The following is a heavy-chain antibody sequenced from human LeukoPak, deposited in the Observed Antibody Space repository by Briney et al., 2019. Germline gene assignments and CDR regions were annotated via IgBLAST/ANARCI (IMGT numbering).Heavy chain of an antibody. CDR3: ARETPETYRYYYYYGMDV. Sequence: SETLSLTCTVSGGSIISYFWSWIRQPPGKGLEWIAYLYSSASTNYNPSLKSRVTISVDTAKNQFSLKLSSVTAADTAVYYCARETPETYRYYYYYGMDVWGQGTTVTVSS. J-gene: IGHJ6*02. CDR2: LYSSAST. D-gene: IGHD5-18*01. V-gene: IGHV4-59*01. CDR1: GGSIISYF.